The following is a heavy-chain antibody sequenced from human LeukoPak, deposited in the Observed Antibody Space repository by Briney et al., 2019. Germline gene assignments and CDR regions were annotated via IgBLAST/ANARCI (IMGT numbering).Heavy chain of an antibody. J-gene: IGHJ3*02. Sequence: SETLSLTCTVSGDSINGYYWSWIRQPPGKGLEWIGYIYYTGGINHNPSLKSRVTISVDTSKNQFSLKLISVTAADTAVYYCARYSRLLREKNPFDIWGQGTMVTVSS. D-gene: IGHD4-17*01. CDR3: ARYSRLLREKNPFDI. V-gene: IGHV4-59*08. CDR2: IYYTGGI. CDR1: GDSINGYY.